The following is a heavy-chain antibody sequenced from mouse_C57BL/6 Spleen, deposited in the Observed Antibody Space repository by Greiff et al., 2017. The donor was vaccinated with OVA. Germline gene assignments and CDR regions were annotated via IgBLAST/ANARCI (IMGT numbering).Heavy chain of an antibody. Sequence: QVQLKQPGAELVRPGSSVKLSCKASGYTFTSYGMHWVKQRPIQGLEWIGNIDPSDSETHYNQKFKDKATLTVDKSSSTAYMQRSSLTSEDSAVYYCARDYYYVSSYEFAYWGQGTLVTVSA. J-gene: IGHJ3*01. CDR3: ARDYYYVSSYEFAY. CDR1: GYTFTSYG. V-gene: IGHV1-52*01. CDR2: IDPSDSET. D-gene: IGHD1-1*01.